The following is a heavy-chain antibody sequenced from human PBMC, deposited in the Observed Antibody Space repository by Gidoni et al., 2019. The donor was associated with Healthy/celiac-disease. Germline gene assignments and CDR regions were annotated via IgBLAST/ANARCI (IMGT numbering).Heavy chain of an antibody. CDR2: IWYDGSNK. Sequence: QVQLVESGGGVVQPGRSLRLSCAASGFTFSSYGMHWGRQAPGKGLELVAVIWYDGSNKYYADSVTGRFTISRANSKNTLYLQMNSLRAEDTAVYYCARDMSGYDSGYYYYYGMDVWGQGPTVTVSS. CDR1: GFTFSSYG. CDR3: ARDMSGYDSGYYYYYGMDV. D-gene: IGHD5-12*01. V-gene: IGHV3-33*01. J-gene: IGHJ6*02.